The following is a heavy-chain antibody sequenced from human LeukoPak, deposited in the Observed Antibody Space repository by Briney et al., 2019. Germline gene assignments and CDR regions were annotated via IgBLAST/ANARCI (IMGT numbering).Heavy chain of an antibody. CDR1: AGSINSGYYY. CDR2: IYSPGTN. Sequence: PSQTLSLTCTVSAGSINSGYYYWSWIRQPAGTGLEWIGRIYSPGTNYNYNPSLKSRVTISIDTSKNQFSLKLTSVTAADTAVYYCARGIGTSYDSSRDAFDIWGQGTMVTVSS. V-gene: IGHV4-61*02. CDR3: ARGIGTSYDSSRDAFDI. D-gene: IGHD3-22*01. J-gene: IGHJ3*02.